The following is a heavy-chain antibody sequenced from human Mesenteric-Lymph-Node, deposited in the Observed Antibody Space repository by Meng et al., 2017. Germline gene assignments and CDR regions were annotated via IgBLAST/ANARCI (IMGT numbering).Heavy chain of an antibody. CDR3: AKSSSSGDDALDK. J-gene: IGHJ3*02. D-gene: IGHD6-19*01. CDR1: GFTFSSYA. V-gene: IGHV3-23*01. CDR2: ISGSGGST. Sequence: GESLKISCAASGFTFSSYAMSWVRQAPGKGLEWVSAISGSGGSTYYADSVKGRFTISRDNSKNTHYLHMNRLSAEDTAVYYCAKSSSSGDDALDKWGQGTMVTVSS.